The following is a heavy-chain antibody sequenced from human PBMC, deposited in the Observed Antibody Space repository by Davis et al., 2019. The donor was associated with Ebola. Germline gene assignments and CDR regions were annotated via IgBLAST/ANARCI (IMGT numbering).Heavy chain of an antibody. V-gene: IGHV1-8*01. J-gene: IGHJ2*01. CDR2: MNPNSGNT. CDR1: GYTFTSYD. D-gene: IGHD3-16*01. CDR3: ARDWGGGWYFDL. Sequence: AASVKVSCKASGYTFTSYDINWVRQATGQGLEWMGWMNPNSGNTGYAQKFQGRVTMTRDTSISTVYMELSSLRSEDTAVYYCARDWGGGWYFDLWGRGTLVTVSS.